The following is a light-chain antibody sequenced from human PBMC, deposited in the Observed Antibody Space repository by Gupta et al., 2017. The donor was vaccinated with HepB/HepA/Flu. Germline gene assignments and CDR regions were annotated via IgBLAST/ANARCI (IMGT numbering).Light chain of an antibody. CDR1: KIGSKS. CDR2: GDS. Sequence: SYVVAQSPSVSVAPGKTATINCGGDKIGSKSVHWYLQKAGQAPVLVVYGDSGRPSGIPDRFSGSNSGNTATLTISRVEAGEEAAYYCQVWDTNTAHVIFGGGTKLTVL. V-gene: IGLV3-21*03. CDR3: QVWDTNTAHVI. J-gene: IGLJ2*01.